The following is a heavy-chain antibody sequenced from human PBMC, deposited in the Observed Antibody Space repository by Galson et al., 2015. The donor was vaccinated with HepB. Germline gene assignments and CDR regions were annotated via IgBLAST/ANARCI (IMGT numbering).Heavy chain of an antibody. V-gene: IGHV3-30-3*01. Sequence: SLRLSCAASGFTFSSYAMHWVRQAPGKGLEWVAVISYDGSNKYYADSVKGRFTISRDNSKNTLYLQMNSLRAEDTAVYYCARDFSSRRGLRYFDWIQYFRHWGQGTLVTVSS. CDR2: ISYDGSNK. D-gene: IGHD3-9*01. J-gene: IGHJ1*01. CDR1: GFTFSSYA. CDR3: ARDFSSRRGLRYFDWIQYFRH.